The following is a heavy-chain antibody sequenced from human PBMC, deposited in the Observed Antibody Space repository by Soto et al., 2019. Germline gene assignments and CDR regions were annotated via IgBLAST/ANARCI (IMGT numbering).Heavy chain of an antibody. D-gene: IGHD6-19*01. CDR1: GFTFSTYA. J-gene: IGHJ4*02. V-gene: IGHV3-23*01. CDR3: ARERGSGWTFDY. Sequence: HPGGSLRLSCAAPGFTFSTYAMAWVRQAPGKGLEWVSGVSASGLNTYYADSVKGRFYISRDNSKNTVYLHMNSLRAEDTSVYYCARERGSGWTFDYWGQGTLVTVSS. CDR2: VSASGLNT.